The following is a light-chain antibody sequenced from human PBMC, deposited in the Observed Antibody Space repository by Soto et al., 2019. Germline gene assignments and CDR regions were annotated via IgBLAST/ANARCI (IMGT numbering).Light chain of an antibody. Sequence: DIVMTQSPLSLPVTPGEPASISCRSSQSLLHSNGYTYLDWYLQKPGQSPQLLIYLTSIRASGVPDRFSGSGSGTDFTLKISRVEAEDFCIYYGMQDLQDFSVTXCQGTRLAIK. J-gene: IGKJ5*01. CDR3: MQDLQDFSVT. V-gene: IGKV2-28*01. CDR2: LTS. CDR1: QSLLHSNGYTY.